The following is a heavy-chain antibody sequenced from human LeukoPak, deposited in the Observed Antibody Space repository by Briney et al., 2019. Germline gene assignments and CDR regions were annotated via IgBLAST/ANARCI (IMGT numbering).Heavy chain of an antibody. CDR3: ARGGSGYFDWSQTTPPLDY. V-gene: IGHV1-18*01. J-gene: IGHJ4*02. Sequence: ASVKVSCKASGYTFTSYGISWVRQAPGQGLEWMGWISAYNGNTNYAQKLQGRVTMTTDTSTSTAYMELRSLRSDDTAVYYCARGGSGYFDWSQTTPPLDYWGQGTLVTVSS. CDR2: ISAYNGNT. D-gene: IGHD3-9*01. CDR1: GYTFTSYG.